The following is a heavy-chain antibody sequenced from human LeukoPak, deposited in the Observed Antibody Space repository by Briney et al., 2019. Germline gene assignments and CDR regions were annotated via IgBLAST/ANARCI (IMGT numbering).Heavy chain of an antibody. CDR3: ARGLPQGTVLSSYDMDV. D-gene: IGHD4-11*01. Sequence: SETLSLTCAVYGGSFSGYYWSWIRQPPGKGLEWIGEINHSGSTNYNPSLKSRVTISVDTSKNQFSLKLSSVTAADTAVYYCARGLPQGTVLSSYDMDVWGKGTTLTVSS. CDR2: INHSGST. V-gene: IGHV4-34*01. CDR1: GGSFSGYY. J-gene: IGHJ6*04.